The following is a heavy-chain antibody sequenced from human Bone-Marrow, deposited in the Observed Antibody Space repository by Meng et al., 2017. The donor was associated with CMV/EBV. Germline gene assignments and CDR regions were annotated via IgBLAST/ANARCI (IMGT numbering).Heavy chain of an antibody. CDR2: INPNSGST. D-gene: IGHD1-26*01. CDR3: ARVATTRFDP. V-gene: IGHV1-2*02. CDR1: GYTFTAYY. Sequence: ASVKVSCKASGYTFTAYYIHWVRQAPGQGLEWMGWINPNSGSTKYAQKFQGRVTMTRDTSINTAYMELSSLKSDDTAVFYCARVATTRFDPWGQGTLVTVSS. J-gene: IGHJ5*02.